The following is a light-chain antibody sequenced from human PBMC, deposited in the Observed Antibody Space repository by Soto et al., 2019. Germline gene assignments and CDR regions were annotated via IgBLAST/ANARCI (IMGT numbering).Light chain of an antibody. CDR2: AAS. CDR1: QSVRSN. Sequence: EVVMTQSPATLSVSPGERATLSCSASQSVRSNLAWYQQKPGQAPRLLIYAASTRATGIPARFSGSGSGTEFTLTISSLQSEDFAVYYCQQYSDWPRTFGQWTKVEIK. J-gene: IGKJ1*01. V-gene: IGKV3-15*01. CDR3: QQYSDWPRT.